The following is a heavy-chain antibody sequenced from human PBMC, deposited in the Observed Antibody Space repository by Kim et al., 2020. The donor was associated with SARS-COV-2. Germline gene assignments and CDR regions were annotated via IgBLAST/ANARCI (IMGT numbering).Heavy chain of an antibody. CDR1: GGSISSGSYY. Sequence: SETLSLTCTVSGGSISSGSYYWSWIRQPAGKGLEWIGRIYTSGSTNYNPSLKSRVTISVDTSKNQFSLKLSSVTAADTAVYYCARDRGPSSGPHFDYWGQGTLVTVSS. V-gene: IGHV4-61*02. J-gene: IGHJ4*02. D-gene: IGHD3-22*01. CDR2: IYTSGST. CDR3: ARDRGPSSGPHFDY.